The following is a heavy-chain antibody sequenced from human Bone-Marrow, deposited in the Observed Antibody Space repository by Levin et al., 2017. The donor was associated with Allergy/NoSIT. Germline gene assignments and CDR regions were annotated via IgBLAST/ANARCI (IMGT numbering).Heavy chain of an antibody. V-gene: IGHV3-72*01. CDR2: VTNTGDSDTT. Sequence: GESLKISCEASGFTYGFTFNDHYIDWVRQAPGKGLEWIGRVTNTGDSDTTKYAASMKGRFTISRDDSKNSVFLQMNSLKTEDTAVYYCADLGRSHGLDVWGQGTTVTVSS. CDR3: ADLGRSHGLDV. CDR1: GFTYGFTFNDHY. D-gene: IGHD3-16*01. J-gene: IGHJ6*02.